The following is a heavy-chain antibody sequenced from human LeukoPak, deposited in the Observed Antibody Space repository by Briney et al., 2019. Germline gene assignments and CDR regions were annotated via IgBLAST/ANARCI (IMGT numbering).Heavy chain of an antibody. CDR1: GFTFSRYG. D-gene: IGHD3-22*01. Sequence: GGSLRLSSAASGFTFSRYGMSWVRQAPGKGLEWVSAIKGRFTISSDNSKNTLYLQMNSLRVEDTAVYYCAKHPSGYYYDHFDYWGQGTLVTVSS. CDR3: AKHPSGYYYDHFDY. J-gene: IGHJ4*02. CDR2: I. V-gene: IGHV3-23*01.